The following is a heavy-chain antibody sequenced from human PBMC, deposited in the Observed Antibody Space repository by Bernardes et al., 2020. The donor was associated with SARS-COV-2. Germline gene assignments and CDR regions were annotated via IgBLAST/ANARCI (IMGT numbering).Heavy chain of an antibody. J-gene: IGHJ6*02. CDR2: FYSSGNT. Sequence: TLSLTCTVSGGSISNSGYYWGWLRQPPGKGLEWIGSFYSSGNTYYNPSLQSRLSKSIDTSRNQFSLRLSSVTAADTAVYYCAGSSCGADCYIGGLRSWDYGMDVWGQGTTVTVSS. CDR1: GGSISNSGYY. D-gene: IGHD2-21*02. CDR3: AGSSCGADCYIGGLRSWDYGMDV. V-gene: IGHV4-39*01.